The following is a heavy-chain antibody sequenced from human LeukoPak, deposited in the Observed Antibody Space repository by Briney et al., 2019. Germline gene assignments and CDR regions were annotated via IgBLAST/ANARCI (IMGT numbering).Heavy chain of an antibody. CDR2: IYYTGST. CDR3: ARTTGSFYFYYYMDV. Sequence: SETLSLTCTVSGGSIRSTNYYWRCVRQPPGKGLEWIGSIYYTGSTYYNPSLKSRVTISVDTSKNQFSLRLTSVTAADTAVYYCARTTGSFYFYYYMDVWGKGTTVTVSS. CDR1: GGSIRSTNYY. D-gene: IGHD1-26*01. J-gene: IGHJ6*03. V-gene: IGHV4-39*07.